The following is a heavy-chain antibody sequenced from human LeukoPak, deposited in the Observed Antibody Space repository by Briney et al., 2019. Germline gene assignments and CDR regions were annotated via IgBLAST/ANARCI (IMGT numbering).Heavy chain of an antibody. CDR2: IYHSGST. J-gene: IGHJ4*02. CDR3: ARERGHTAMVVDY. D-gene: IGHD5-18*01. V-gene: IGHV4-4*02. CDR1: GGSISISNW. Sequence: SETLSLTCAVSGGSISISNWWSWVRQPPGKGLEWIGEIYHSGSTNYNPSLKRRVTISVDKSKNQFSLKLSSVTATDTAVYDCARERGHTAMVVDYWGQGTLVTVSS.